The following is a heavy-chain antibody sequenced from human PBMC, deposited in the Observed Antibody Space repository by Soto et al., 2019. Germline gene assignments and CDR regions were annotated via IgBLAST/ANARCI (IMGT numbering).Heavy chain of an antibody. CDR2: IYHSGST. V-gene: IGHV4-30-2*01. CDR1: GGSISSGGYS. Sequence: PSETLSLTCAVSGGSISSGGYSWSWIRQPPGKGLEWIGYIYHSGSTYYNPSLKSRVTISVDRSKNQFSLKLSSVTAADTAVYYCAREGNITMVRGVIIKFRGAFDIWGKGTMVTVSS. CDR3: AREGNITMVRGVIIKFRGAFDI. J-gene: IGHJ3*02. D-gene: IGHD3-10*01.